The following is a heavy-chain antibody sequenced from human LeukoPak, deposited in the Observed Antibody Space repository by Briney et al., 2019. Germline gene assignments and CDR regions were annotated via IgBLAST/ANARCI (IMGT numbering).Heavy chain of an antibody. J-gene: IGHJ6*03. D-gene: IGHD1-1*01. CDR3: ASGGSGRTDYYYYMDV. V-gene: IGHV3-23*01. Sequence: GGTLRLSCAASGFTFSSYGMNWVRQAPGKGLEWVSGISGNGGSTYYADPVKGRFTISRDNSKNTLYLQMNSLRAEDTAVYYCASGGSGRTDYYYYMDVWGKGTTVTVSS. CDR2: ISGNGGST. CDR1: GFTFSSYG.